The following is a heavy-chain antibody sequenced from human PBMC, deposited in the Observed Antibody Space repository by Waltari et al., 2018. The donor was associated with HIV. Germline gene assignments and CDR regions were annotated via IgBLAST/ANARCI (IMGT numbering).Heavy chain of an antibody. J-gene: IGHJ4*02. D-gene: IGHD3-16*01. CDR1: GLTFSDFF. CDR2: ITSDAHKT. CDR3: TRTFGVVWGAPRFFDY. V-gene: IGHV3-23*01. Sequence: EVRLLESGGKIVTPGGYLRLSCDVAGLTFSDFFMNWVRQAPGHGLEWVSSITSDAHKTFYADALKGRATVSRANFKNTLFLEITNLRVEDTGTYYCTRTFGVVWGAPRFFDYWGRGTLVFVSS.